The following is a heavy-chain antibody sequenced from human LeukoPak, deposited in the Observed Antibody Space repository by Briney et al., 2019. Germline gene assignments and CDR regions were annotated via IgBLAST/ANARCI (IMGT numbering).Heavy chain of an antibody. CDR2: IYYSGGT. CDR3: ARDGLFDSSGYYMDS. V-gene: IGHV4-59*01. D-gene: IGHD3-22*01. Sequence: PSETLSLTCTVSGGAISSYYWSWIRQPPGKGLEWIGYIYYSGGTKYNPSLMSRVTISVDRAQSQFPLSLTSVTAADTAVYYCARDGLFDSSGYYMDSWGQGTLVIVSS. J-gene: IGHJ4*02. CDR1: GGAISSYY.